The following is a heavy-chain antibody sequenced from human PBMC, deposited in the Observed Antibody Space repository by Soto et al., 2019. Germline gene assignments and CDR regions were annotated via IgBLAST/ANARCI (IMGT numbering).Heavy chain of an antibody. J-gene: IGHJ4*02. D-gene: IGHD3-10*01. CDR3: VKGGTVIRGVTLDY. CDR2: ISASGASTT. V-gene: IGHV3-23*01. Sequence: EVQLLESGGGLVQPGGSLRLSCAASGFISSSYAMNWVRQAPGKGLEWVSGISASGASTTYYADSVKGRFTISRDNSKNAVYLQMNSLRTEATAVYYCVKGGTVIRGVTLDYWGQGTLVSVSS. CDR1: GFISSSYA.